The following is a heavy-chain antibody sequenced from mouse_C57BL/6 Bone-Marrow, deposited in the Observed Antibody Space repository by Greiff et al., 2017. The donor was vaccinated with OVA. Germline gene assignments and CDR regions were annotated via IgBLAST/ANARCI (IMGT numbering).Heavy chain of an antibody. D-gene: IGHD2-3*01. CDR3: ARRDGYSFYAMDY. J-gene: IGHJ4*01. CDR1: GFTFSDYG. V-gene: IGHV5-17*01. Sequence: EVMLVESGGGLVKPGGSLKLSCAASGFTFSDYGMHWVRQAPEKGLEWVAYISSGSSTIYYADTVKGRFTISRDNAKNTLFLQMTSLRSEDTAMYYCARRDGYSFYAMDYWGQGTSVTVSS. CDR2: ISSGSSTI.